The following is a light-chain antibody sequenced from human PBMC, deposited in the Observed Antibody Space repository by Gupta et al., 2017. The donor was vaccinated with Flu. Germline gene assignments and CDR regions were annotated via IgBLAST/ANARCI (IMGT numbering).Light chain of an antibody. J-gene: IGKJ4*01. Sequence: DVRLSQSPASLSASVGDRVTITCRASENIVTHVNWYLQRPGRAPNLLIFAATNLQSGVPSRFSGSGSGADFTLTISRLQLEDFATYYCQQHDSAPHTFGGGTKVEI. CDR2: AAT. V-gene: IGKV1-39*01. CDR1: ENIVTH. CDR3: QQHDSAPHT.